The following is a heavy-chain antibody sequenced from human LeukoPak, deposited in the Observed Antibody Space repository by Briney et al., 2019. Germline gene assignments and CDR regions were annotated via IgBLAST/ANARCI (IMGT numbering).Heavy chain of an antibody. CDR2: ISAYNGNT. V-gene: IGHV1-18*04. CDR1: GYTFSGYY. CDR3: ARVHIVVVTATLVNWFDP. Sequence: ASVKVSCKASGYTFSGYYIHWVRQAPGQGLEWMGWISAYNGNTNYAQKLQGRVTMTTDTSTSTAYMELRSLRSDDTAVYYCARVHIVVVTATLVNWFDPWGQGTLVTVSS. D-gene: IGHD2-21*02. J-gene: IGHJ5*02.